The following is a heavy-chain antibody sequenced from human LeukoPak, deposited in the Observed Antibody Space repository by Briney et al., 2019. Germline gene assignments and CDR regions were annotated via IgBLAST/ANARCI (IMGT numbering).Heavy chain of an antibody. V-gene: IGHV3-49*04. Sequence: PGGSLRLSCTASGFTFGDYAMSWVRQAPGKGLEWVGFIRSKAYGGTTEYAASVKGRFTIPRDDSKNTLYLQMNSLKTEDTAVYYCTTESGYDLMKIDGYWGQGTLVTVSS. J-gene: IGHJ4*02. CDR2: IRSKAYGGTT. D-gene: IGHD5-12*01. CDR1: GFTFGDYA. CDR3: TTESGYDLMKIDGY.